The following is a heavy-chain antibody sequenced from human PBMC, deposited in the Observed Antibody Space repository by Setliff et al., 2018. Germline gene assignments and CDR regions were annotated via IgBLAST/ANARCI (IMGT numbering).Heavy chain of an antibody. CDR2: ISSYNDIT. Sequence: ASVKVSCKASGYILNSYGISWVRQAPGQGLEWMGWISSYNDITNYAQRFQGRVTLTTDMSTSAAYMGLRSLGSDDTSVYYCARLVRFCTRTACQNVSGDESWCQGTLVTVSS. V-gene: IGHV1-18*01. J-gene: IGHJ5*01. CDR3: ARLVRFCTRTACQNVSGDES. CDR1: GYILNSYG. D-gene: IGHD2-8*01.